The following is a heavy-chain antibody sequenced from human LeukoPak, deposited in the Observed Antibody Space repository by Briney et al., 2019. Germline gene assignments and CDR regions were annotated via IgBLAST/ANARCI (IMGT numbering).Heavy chain of an antibody. J-gene: IGHJ5*02. CDR1: GFTFDDYA. V-gene: IGHV3-9*01. Sequence: GGSLRLSCAASGFTFDDYAMHWVRQAPGKGLEWVSCISFGGSTTYADSVKGRFTISRDNAKNTVHLQMDSLTVEDTAVYYCAVSNWMDPWGQGTLVTVSS. CDR3: AVSNWMDP. CDR2: ISFGGST.